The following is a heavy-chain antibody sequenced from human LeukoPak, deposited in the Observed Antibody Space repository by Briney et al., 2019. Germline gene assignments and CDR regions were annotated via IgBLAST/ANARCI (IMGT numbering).Heavy chain of an antibody. CDR1: GGSISGYY. CDR3: ARDLTYYDFWSGYYRNYYGMDV. Sequence: SETLSLTCTVSGGSISGYYWSWIRQPPGKGLEWIGYIYDSGSTNYNPSLKSRVTISVDTSKNQFSLKLSSVTAADTAVYYCARDLTYYDFWSGYYRNYYGMDVWGQGTTVTVSS. V-gene: IGHV4-59*01. CDR2: IYDSGST. J-gene: IGHJ6*02. D-gene: IGHD3-3*01.